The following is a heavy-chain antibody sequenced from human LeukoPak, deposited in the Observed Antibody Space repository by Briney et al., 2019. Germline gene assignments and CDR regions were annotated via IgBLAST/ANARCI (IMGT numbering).Heavy chain of an antibody. CDR1: GCSISSGGYY. V-gene: IGHV4-31*03. Sequence: PSETLSLTCTVSGCSISSGGYYWSWIRQHPGKGLEWIGYIYYSGSTYYNPSLKSRVTISVGTSKNQFSLKLSSVTAADTAVYYCARGAILTGLDYWGQGTLVTVSS. CDR2: IYYSGST. J-gene: IGHJ4*02. D-gene: IGHD3-9*01. CDR3: ARGAILTGLDY.